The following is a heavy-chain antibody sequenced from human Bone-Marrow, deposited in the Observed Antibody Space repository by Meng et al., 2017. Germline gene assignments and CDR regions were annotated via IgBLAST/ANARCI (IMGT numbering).Heavy chain of an antibody. CDR3: ARDFPGVRFGESQQWRGEAFDI. V-gene: IGHV1-18*01. CDR2: ISAYNGNT. Sequence: ASVKVSCKASGYTFTSYGISWLRQAPGQGLEWMGWISAYNGNTNYAQKLQGRVTMTTDTSTSTAYMELRSLRSDDTAVYYCARDFPGVRFGESQQWRGEAFDIWGQGTMVTVSS. CDR1: GYTFTSYG. D-gene: IGHD3-10*01. J-gene: IGHJ3*02.